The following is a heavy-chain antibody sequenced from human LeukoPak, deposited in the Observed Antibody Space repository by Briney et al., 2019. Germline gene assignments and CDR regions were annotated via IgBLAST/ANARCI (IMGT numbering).Heavy chain of an antibody. Sequence: ETSETLSLTCNVSGGSISSSSYYWGWIRQPPGKGLEWIGSMYYSGSSYYNPSLKSRVTISVDTSKNQFSLKLSSVTAADTAVYYCARQYSGYLRNWFDPWGQGTLVTVSS. V-gene: IGHV4-39*01. J-gene: IGHJ5*02. CDR3: ARQYSGYLRNWFDP. D-gene: IGHD5-12*01. CDR2: MYYSGSS. CDR1: GGSISSSSYY.